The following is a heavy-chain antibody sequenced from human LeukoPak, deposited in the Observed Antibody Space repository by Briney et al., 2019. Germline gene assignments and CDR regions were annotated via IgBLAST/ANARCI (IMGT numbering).Heavy chain of an antibody. V-gene: IGHV4-30-4*08. Sequence: PSETLSLTCTVSGGSISSGDYYWSWIRQPPEKGLEWIGYFYYSGSSYYNPSLKSRVTISVDTSKNQFSLKLSSVTAADPAVYYCARGVIVASDAFDIWGQGTMVTVSS. D-gene: IGHD3-22*01. CDR2: FYYSGSS. CDR3: ARGVIVASDAFDI. CDR1: GGSISSGDYY. J-gene: IGHJ3*02.